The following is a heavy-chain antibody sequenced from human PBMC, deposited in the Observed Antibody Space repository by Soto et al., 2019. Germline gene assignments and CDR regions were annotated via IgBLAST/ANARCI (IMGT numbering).Heavy chain of an antibody. Sequence: TSETLSLTCAVSGVSISSGNWWTWVRQSPQRGLEYIGEIFHDGTANYYPSFERRVAISEDTSKNQFSLKLLSVTTADTAVYFCAAGEASSRNLAPYYLDFWGQGTLVTVSS. D-gene: IGHD6-13*01. CDR1: GVSISSGNW. V-gene: IGHV4-4*02. CDR3: AAGEASSRNLAPYYLDF. J-gene: IGHJ4*02. CDR2: IFHDGTA.